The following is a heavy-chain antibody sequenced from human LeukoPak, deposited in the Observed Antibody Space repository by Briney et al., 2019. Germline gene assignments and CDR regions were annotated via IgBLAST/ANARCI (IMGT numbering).Heavy chain of an antibody. D-gene: IGHD3-9*01. CDR2: IRYDGSNT. J-gene: IGHJ6*03. Sequence: GGSLRPSCAASGFTFSSYGIHWVRQAPGKGLEWVAFIRYDGSNTYYLDSVQGRFTISRDNSKNMLYLEMNSLRVEDTAMYYCAKSLVIKRYLDFMDVWGKGTTVTVSS. V-gene: IGHV3-30*02. CDR3: AKSLVIKRYLDFMDV. CDR1: GFTFSSYG.